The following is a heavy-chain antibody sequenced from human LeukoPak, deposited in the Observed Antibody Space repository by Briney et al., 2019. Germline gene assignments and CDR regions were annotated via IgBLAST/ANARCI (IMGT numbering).Heavy chain of an antibody. J-gene: IGHJ4*02. CDR1: GGSISSYY. CDR2: IYYSGST. CDR3: ARDNLTYDFWSGYDC. D-gene: IGHD3-3*01. V-gene: IGHV4-59*01. Sequence: SETLSLTCTVSGGSISSYYWSWIRQPPGKGLEWIGYIYYSGSTNYNPSLKSRVTISVDTSKNQFSLKLSSVTAADTAVYYCARDNLTYDFWSGYDCRGQGTLVTVSS.